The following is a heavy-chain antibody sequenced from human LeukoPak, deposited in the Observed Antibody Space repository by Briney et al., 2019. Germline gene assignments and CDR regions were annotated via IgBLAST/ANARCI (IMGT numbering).Heavy chain of an antibody. D-gene: IGHD3-3*01. J-gene: IGHJ5*02. V-gene: IGHV4-59*08. CDR2: IYYSGST. Sequence: PSETLSLTCTVSGGSISSYYWSWIRQPPGKGLEWIGYIYYSGSTNYNPSLERRVTISVDTSKNQITMKLSSVTAADTAVYYCARFAIRDFWSGYNWFDPWGQGTLVTVSS. CDR1: GGSISSYY. CDR3: ARFAIRDFWSGYNWFDP.